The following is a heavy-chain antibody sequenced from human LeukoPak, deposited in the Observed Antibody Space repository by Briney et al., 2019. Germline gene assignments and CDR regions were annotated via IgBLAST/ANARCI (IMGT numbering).Heavy chain of an antibody. CDR1: GGFISSYY. J-gene: IGHJ5*02. CDR2: IYYSGST. Sequence: SETPSLTCTVAGGFISSYYWSWIRQPPGKGLEWIGYIYYSGSTNYNPSLKSRVTISVDTSKNQFSLKLSSVTAADTAVYYCARHGYSSGSLAWFDPWGQGTQVTVSS. V-gene: IGHV4-59*01. CDR3: ARHGYSSGSLAWFDP. D-gene: IGHD6-19*01.